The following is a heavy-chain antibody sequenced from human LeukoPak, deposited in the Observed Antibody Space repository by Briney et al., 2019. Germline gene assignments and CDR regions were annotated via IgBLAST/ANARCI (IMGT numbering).Heavy chain of an antibody. V-gene: IGHV3-30-3*01. CDR1: GFTFSDFA. J-gene: IGHJ4*02. CDR2: ISYNGVIK. D-gene: IGHD5-24*01. CDR3: ARAKDGTNILDY. Sequence: GGSLRLSCAASGFTFSDFAIHWVRQAPGKGLEWVTLISYNGVIKYYADSVKGRFTISRDNSKNTLYLQMDTLRAEDTAVYYCARAKDGTNILDYWGQGTLVTASS.